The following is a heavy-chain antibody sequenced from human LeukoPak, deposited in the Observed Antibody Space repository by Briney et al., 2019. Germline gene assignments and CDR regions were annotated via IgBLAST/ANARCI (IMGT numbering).Heavy chain of an antibody. Sequence: PGGSLRLSCAASGFTFTSYAMSWVRQAPGKGLEWDSAISSSGGSTYYADSVKGRFTISRDNSKNTLYLQMNSLRAEDTAVYYCAKDRDSSSCPWGQGTLVTVSS. J-gene: IGHJ5*02. CDR2: ISSSGGST. CDR3: AKDRDSSSCP. CDR1: GFTFTSYA. V-gene: IGHV3-23*01. D-gene: IGHD6-13*01.